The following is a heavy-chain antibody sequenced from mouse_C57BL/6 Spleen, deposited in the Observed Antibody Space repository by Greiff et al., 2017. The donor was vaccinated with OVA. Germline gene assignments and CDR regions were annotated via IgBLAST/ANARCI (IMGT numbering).Heavy chain of an antibody. D-gene: IGHD2-2*01. CDR1: GYSFTGYY. J-gene: IGHJ2*01. CDR3: ARNRLRYFDY. Sequence: VQLKQSGPELVKPGASVKISCKASGYSFTGYYMNWVKQSPEKSLEWIGEINPSTGGTTYNQKFKAKATLTVDKSSSTAYMQLKSLTSEDSAVYYCARNRLRYFDYWGQGTTLTVSS. CDR2: INPSTGGT. V-gene: IGHV1-42*01.